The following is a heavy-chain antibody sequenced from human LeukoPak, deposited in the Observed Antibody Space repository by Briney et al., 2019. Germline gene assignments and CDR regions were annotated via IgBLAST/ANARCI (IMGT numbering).Heavy chain of an antibody. V-gene: IGHV4-38-2*02. CDR2: IYYIGNT. CDR1: GYSLSREFY. J-gene: IGHJ4*02. D-gene: IGHD2-2*01. CDR3: ARIVRGYYSSPSCHIDY. Sequence: SETLSLTCIVSGYSLSREFYLALIRQPPGQGLEWIGSIYYIGNTYYNPSLKSRVTISVDTSNHNFSLKVNSVTAADTAVYYCARIVRGYYSSPSCHIDYWGQGTRVTVSS.